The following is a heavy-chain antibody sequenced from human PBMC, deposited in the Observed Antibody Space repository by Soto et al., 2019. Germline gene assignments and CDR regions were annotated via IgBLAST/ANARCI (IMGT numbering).Heavy chain of an antibody. CDR3: ARAAVTTDHLYYYGMDV. CDR1: GFTFSTYD. J-gene: IGHJ6*02. D-gene: IGHD4-17*01. Sequence: GGSLRLSCAASGFTFSTYDMHWVRQATGKGLEWVSTIGAAGDTYYPGSVKGRFTISRENAKNSLYLQMNSLRAGDTAVYYCARAAVTTDHLYYYGMDVWGQGTTVTVYS. V-gene: IGHV3-13*01. CDR2: IGAAGDT.